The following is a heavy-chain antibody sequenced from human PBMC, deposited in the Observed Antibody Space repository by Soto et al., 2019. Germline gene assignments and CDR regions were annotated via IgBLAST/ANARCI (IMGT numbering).Heavy chain of an antibody. D-gene: IGHD3-10*01. CDR3: ARALGSWGGYYFDF. CDR1: GFSLNTYGVG. Sequence: QITLKESGPTLVKPTQTLTLTCTVSGFSLNTYGVGVGWIRQPPGKALEWLALIYWDDDKRYSPSLKSRLTITKDTSKHQVVLTMTNMDPVDTVTYYCARALGSWGGYYFDFWGQGTLVTASS. J-gene: IGHJ4*02. CDR2: IYWDDDK. V-gene: IGHV2-5*02.